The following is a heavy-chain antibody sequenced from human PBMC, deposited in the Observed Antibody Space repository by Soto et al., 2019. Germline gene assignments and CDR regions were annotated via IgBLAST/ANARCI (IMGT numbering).Heavy chain of an antibody. V-gene: IGHV3-74*01. CDR3: TRDFEGLGY. D-gene: IGHD3-16*01. Sequence: EVQLVASGGGVVQPGGSLTLSCAASGFTFSNYRMHWVRQGPGKGLVWVSSIHTDGTTNYVDSVKGRFTISRDTAKNTLYLQINSLRAEDTAVYYCTRDFEGLGYWGRGTLVTVSS. CDR1: GFTFSNYR. J-gene: IGHJ4*02. CDR2: IHTDGTT.